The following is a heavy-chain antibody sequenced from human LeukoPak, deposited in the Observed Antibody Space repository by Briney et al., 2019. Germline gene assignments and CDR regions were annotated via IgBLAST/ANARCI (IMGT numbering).Heavy chain of an antibody. J-gene: IGHJ4*02. CDR1: GYTFTGYY. V-gene: IGHV1-2*02. CDR3: APSLNYYDSSGYYTLDY. Sequence: ASVKVSCKASGYTFTGYYMHWVRQAPGQGLEWMGWINPNSGGTNYAQKFQGRVTMTRDTSISTAYMELSRLRSDDTAVYYCAPSLNYYDSSGYYTLDYWGQGTLVTVSS. CDR2: INPNSGGT. D-gene: IGHD3-22*01.